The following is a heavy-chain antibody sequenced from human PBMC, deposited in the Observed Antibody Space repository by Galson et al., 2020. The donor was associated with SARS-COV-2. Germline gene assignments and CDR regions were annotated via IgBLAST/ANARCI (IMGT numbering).Heavy chain of an antibody. CDR2: ISGGGGST. CDR1: GFTFSSYD. Sequence: GGSLRLSCAASGFTFSSYDMSWVRQAPGKGLEWVSAISGGGGSTYYADSVKGRFTISRDNSKNTLYLQMNSLRAEDTAVYYCAKYLKITMIAVVSVGAFDIWGQGPMVTVSS. J-gene: IGHJ3*02. D-gene: IGHD3-22*01. CDR3: AKYLKITMIAVVSVGAFDI. V-gene: IGHV3-23*01.